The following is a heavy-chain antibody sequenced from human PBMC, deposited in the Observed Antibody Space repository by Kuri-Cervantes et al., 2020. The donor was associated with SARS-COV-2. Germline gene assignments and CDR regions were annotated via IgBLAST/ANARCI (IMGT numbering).Heavy chain of an antibody. CDR2: ISSSSSYT. D-gene: IGHD3-3*01. J-gene: IGHJ5*02. V-gene: IGHV3-11*03. CDR3: ARHPYYDFWSGYTEYNWFDP. CDR1: GGSISSSSYY. Sequence: GGSLRLSCTVSGGSISSSSYYMSWIRQAPGKGLEWVSYISSSSSYTNYVDSVKGRFTISRDNAKNTLYLQMNSLRAEDTAVYYCARHPYYDFWSGYTEYNWFDPWGQGTLVTVSS.